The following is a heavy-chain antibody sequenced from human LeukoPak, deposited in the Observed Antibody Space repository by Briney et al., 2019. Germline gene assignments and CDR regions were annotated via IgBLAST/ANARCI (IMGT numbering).Heavy chain of an antibody. Sequence: ASVKVSCKASGYTFTGYYMHWVRQAPGQGLEWMGWINPNSGGTNYAQKFQGRVTMTRDTSISTAYMELSRLRSDDTAVYYCARSVPRVLLWFGELFYWFDPWGQGTLVTVSS. CDR2: INPNSGGT. CDR3: ARSVPRVLLWFGELFYWFDP. J-gene: IGHJ5*02. D-gene: IGHD3-10*01. V-gene: IGHV1-2*02. CDR1: GYTFTGYY.